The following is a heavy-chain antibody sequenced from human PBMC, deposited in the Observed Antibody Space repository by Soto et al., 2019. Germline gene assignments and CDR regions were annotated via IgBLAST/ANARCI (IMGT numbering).Heavy chain of an antibody. D-gene: IGHD3-16*01. CDR3: AMVDNYVTPTPQDV. V-gene: IGHV1-18*01. Sequence: QVQLVQSGDEVRKPGSSVKVSCKASGYIFVNYGIAWVRQAPGQGLEWMGWISPYSGNTHYASKVQGSITLSTDTXXSTAYMDLGSLTSDDTAVYYCAMVDNYVTPTPQDVWGQGTTVTVSS. CDR1: GYIFVNYG. CDR2: ISPYSGNT. J-gene: IGHJ6*02.